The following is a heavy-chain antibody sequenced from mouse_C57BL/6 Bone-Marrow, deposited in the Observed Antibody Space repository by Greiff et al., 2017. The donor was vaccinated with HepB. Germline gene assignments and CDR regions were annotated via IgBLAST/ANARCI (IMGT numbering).Heavy chain of an antibody. CDR2: INPSNGGT. CDR3: ACVTYYYGSSYVGAMDY. CDR1: GYTFTSYW. Sequence: VQLQQPGTELVKPGASVKLSCKASGYTFTSYWMHWVKQRPGQGLEWIGNINPSNGGTNYNEKFKSKATLTVDKSSSTAYMQLSSLTSEDSAVYYCACVTYYYGSSYVGAMDYWGQGTSVTVSS. D-gene: IGHD1-1*01. J-gene: IGHJ4*01. V-gene: IGHV1-53*01.